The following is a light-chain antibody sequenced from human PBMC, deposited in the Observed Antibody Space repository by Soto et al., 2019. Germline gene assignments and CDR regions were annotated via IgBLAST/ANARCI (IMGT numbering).Light chain of an antibody. CDR3: QQYGSSSIT. J-gene: IGKJ5*01. CDR2: GAS. V-gene: IGKV3-20*01. CDR1: QSFRGL. Sequence: EIVLTQSPGTLSLSPGERATLSCRASQSFRGLLAWYQQKPGQAPRLLIYGASSRATGIPDRFSGSGSGTDFTLTISRLEPEDFAVYYCQQYGSSSITFGQGTRLEIK.